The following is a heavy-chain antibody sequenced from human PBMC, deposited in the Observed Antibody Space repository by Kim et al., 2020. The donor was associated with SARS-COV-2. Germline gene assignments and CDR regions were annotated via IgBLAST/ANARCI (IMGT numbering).Heavy chain of an antibody. J-gene: IGHJ4*02. CDR2: T. V-gene: IGHV5-51*01. D-gene: IGHD3-10*01. Sequence: TRYRPSFQGQVTISADKSISTAYLQWSSLKASDTAMYYCARQNYGRNFDYWGQGTLVTVSS. CDR3: ARQNYGRNFDY.